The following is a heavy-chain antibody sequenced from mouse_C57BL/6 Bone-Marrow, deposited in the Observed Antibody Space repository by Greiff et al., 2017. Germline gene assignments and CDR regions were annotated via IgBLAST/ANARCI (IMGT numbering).Heavy chain of an antibody. V-gene: IGHV1-54*01. Sequence: QVQLQQSGAELVRPGTSVKVSCKASGYAFTNYLIEWVKQRPGQGLEWIGVINPGSGGTNYNEKFKGKATLTVDKSSSTAYMQLSSLTSEDSAVYFCAGSYAMDYWGQGTSVTVSS. J-gene: IGHJ4*01. CDR1: GYAFTNYL. CDR3: AGSYAMDY. CDR2: INPGSGGT.